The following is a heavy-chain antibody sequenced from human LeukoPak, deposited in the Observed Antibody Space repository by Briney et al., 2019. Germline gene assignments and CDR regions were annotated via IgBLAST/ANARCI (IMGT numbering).Heavy chain of an antibody. CDR1: GYTFTSYG. Sequence: ASVKVSCKASGYTFTSYGISCVRQAPGQGLEWMGWISAYNGNTNYAQKLQGRVTMTTGTSTSTAYMELRSLRSDDTAVYYCARDRHTIFGVVITSGFDYWGQGTLVTVSS. D-gene: IGHD3-3*01. V-gene: IGHV1-18*01. J-gene: IGHJ4*02. CDR2: ISAYNGNT. CDR3: ARDRHTIFGVVITSGFDY.